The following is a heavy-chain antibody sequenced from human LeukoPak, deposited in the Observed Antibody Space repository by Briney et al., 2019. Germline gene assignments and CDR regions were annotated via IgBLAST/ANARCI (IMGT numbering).Heavy chain of an antibody. J-gene: IGHJ4*02. CDR3: ARQQLSQLYYFDN. V-gene: IGHV4-59*01. CDR2: IYYSGST. CDR1: GGSISSYY. D-gene: IGHD6-13*01. Sequence: SETLSLTCTVSGGSISSYYWSWIRQPPGKGLEWIGYIYYSGSTNYNPSLKSRVTISVDTSKNQFSLKLSSVTAADTAVYYCARQQLSQLYYFDNWGQGTLVTVSS.